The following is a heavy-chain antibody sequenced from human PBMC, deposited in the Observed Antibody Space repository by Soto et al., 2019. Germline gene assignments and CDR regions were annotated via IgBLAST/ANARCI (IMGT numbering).Heavy chain of an antibody. V-gene: IGHV3-23*01. Sequence: EVRLLESGGGSVQPGGSLRLSCVASGFTFSDCAMIWVRQPPGKGLEWVSGIGARGGDTFYADSAKGRFTITRDNSKDTLYLQLSSLRAEDTATYDCAKWLRPTRIPPPHWGQGGLVTVSS. CDR1: GFTFSDCA. CDR2: IGARGGDT. D-gene: IGHD1-1*01. J-gene: IGHJ4*02. CDR3: AKWLRPTRIPPPH.